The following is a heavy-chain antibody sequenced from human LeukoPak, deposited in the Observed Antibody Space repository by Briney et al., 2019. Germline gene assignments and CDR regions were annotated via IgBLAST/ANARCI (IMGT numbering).Heavy chain of an antibody. V-gene: IGHV3-23*03. CDR2: IYSGGST. Sequence: GGSLRLSCAAPGFTFNTYAMSWVRQAPGKGLEWVSVIYSGGSTYYADSVKGRFAISRDNSNNTLYLQMNSLRVEDTAVYYCAKDWHRMTTVTNFDYWGQGTLVTVSS. CDR1: GFTFNTYA. D-gene: IGHD4-17*01. CDR3: AKDWHRMTTVTNFDY. J-gene: IGHJ4*02.